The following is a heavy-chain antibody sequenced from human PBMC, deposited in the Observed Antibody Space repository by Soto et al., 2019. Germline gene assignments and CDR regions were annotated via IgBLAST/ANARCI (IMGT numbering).Heavy chain of an antibody. J-gene: IGHJ4*02. V-gene: IGHV3-23*01. CDR2: ISGSGGST. CDR1: GFTFSSYA. D-gene: IGHD3-3*01. Sequence: GGSLRLSCAASGFTFSSYAMSWVRQAPGKGLEWVSAISGSGGSTYYADSVKGRFTISRDNSKNTLYLQMNSLRAEDTAVYYCAKGATIFGVVIHFLYYFDYWGQGTLVTVSS. CDR3: AKGATIFGVVIHFLYYFDY.